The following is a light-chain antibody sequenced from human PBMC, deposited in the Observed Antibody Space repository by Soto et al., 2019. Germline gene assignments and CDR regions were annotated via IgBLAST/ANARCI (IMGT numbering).Light chain of an antibody. V-gene: IGKV1-5*01. Sequence: DIQMTQSPSILSAIVGDRVTITCRASQSISSWLAWYQQKLGRAPRLLIYDASSLESGVPSRFSGSGYGTEFTLTISSLQPDDFATYYCQQYNTYSSLTFGGGTKVDIK. CDR2: DAS. CDR1: QSISSW. J-gene: IGKJ4*01. CDR3: QQYNTYSSLT.